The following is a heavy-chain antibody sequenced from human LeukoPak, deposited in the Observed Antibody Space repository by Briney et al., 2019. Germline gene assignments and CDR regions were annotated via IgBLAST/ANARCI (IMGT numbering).Heavy chain of an antibody. CDR1: GFTFSDYY. D-gene: IGHD4-23*01. J-gene: IGHJ4*02. CDR3: AREALSGMVIRSKNDY. CDR2: ISSSGSTI. Sequence: GGSLRLSCAASGFTFSDYYMSWIRQAPGKGLEWVSYISSSGSTIYYADSVKGRFTISRDNAKNSLYLQMNSLRAEDTAVYYCAREALSGMVIRSKNDYWGPGTLVTVSS. V-gene: IGHV3-11*01.